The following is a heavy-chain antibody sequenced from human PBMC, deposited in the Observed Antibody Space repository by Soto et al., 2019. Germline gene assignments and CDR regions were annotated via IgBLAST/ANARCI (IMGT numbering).Heavy chain of an antibody. CDR2: TYYRSKWYN. CDR1: GDSVSSNSAA. CDR3: ARDRSLLLWFGSRTYGMDV. D-gene: IGHD3-10*01. Sequence: SQTLSLTCAISGDSVSSNSAAWNWIRQSPSRGLEWLGRTYYRSKWYNDYAVSVKSRITINPDTSKNQFSLQLNSVTPEATAVYYCARDRSLLLWFGSRTYGMDVWGQGTTVTVSS. V-gene: IGHV6-1*01. J-gene: IGHJ6*02.